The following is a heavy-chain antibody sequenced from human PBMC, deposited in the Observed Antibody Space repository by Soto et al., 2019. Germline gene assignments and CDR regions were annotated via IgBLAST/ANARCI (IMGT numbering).Heavy chain of an antibody. D-gene: IGHD3-3*01. Sequence: SETLSLTCTVSGGSISSSSYYWGWIRQPPGKGLEWIGSIYYSGSTYYNPSLKSRVTISVDTSKNQFSLKLSSVTAADTAVYYCARHRYNYDFWSGSPGYFDYWGQGTLVT. CDR3: ARHRYNYDFWSGSPGYFDY. CDR1: GGSISSSSYY. J-gene: IGHJ4*02. V-gene: IGHV4-39*01. CDR2: IYYSGST.